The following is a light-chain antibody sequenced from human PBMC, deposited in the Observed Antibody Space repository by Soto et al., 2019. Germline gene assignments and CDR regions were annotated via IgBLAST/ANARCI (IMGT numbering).Light chain of an antibody. Sequence: DIQMTQSPSSLSASVGDRVTITCRASQSISSYLNWYQQKPGKAPKLLIYAASSLQGGVPSRFSGSGSGTDFALTISSLQPEDFATYYCQESYSTPPEWTFGQGTRWIS. V-gene: IGKV1-39*01. CDR2: AAS. J-gene: IGKJ1*01. CDR1: QSISSY. CDR3: QESYSTPPEWT.